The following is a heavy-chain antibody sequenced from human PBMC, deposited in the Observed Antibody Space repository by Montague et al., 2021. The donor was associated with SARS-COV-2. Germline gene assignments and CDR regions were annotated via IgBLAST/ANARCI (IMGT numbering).Heavy chain of an antibody. CDR1: GGSISSSSYY. V-gene: IGHV4-39*07. CDR3: ARVGRQQLVRLSGMDV. D-gene: IGHD6-13*01. J-gene: IGHJ6*02. CDR2: IYYSGST. Sequence: SETLSLTCTVSGGSISSSSYYWGWIRQPPGKGLEWIGSIYYSGSTXYNPSLKSRVTISVGTSKNQFSLKLSSVTAADTAVYYCARVGRQQLVRLSGMDVRGQGTTVTVSS.